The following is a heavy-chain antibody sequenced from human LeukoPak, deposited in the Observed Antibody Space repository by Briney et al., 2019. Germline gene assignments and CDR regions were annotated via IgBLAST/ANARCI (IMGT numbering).Heavy chain of an antibody. CDR2: IYSGGST. CDR3: ARAYSSGWADY. Sequence: PGGSLRLSCAASGFTVSSNYMSWVRQAPGKGLEGVSVIYSGGSTYYADSVKGRFTISRDNSKNTLYLQMNSLRAEDTAVYYCARAYSSGWADYWGQGTLVTVSS. V-gene: IGHV3-53*01. CDR1: GFTVSSNY. J-gene: IGHJ4*02. D-gene: IGHD6-19*01.